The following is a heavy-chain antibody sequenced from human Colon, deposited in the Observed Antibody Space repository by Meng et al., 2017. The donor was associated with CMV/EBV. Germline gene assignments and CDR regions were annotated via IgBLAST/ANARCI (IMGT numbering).Heavy chain of an antibody. Sequence: GGSLRLSCAASGFTFSSYGMHWVRQGPGKGLEWVSVIYDTGRTYYADSVKGRFTVSRDESKNTVSLQMNNLRVEDTAVYYCARNRLECGGDCYFADSWGQGTLVTVSS. CDR1: GFTFSSYG. D-gene: IGHD2-21*01. V-gene: IGHV3-NL1*01. J-gene: IGHJ5*02. CDR3: ARNRLECGGDCYFADS. CDR2: IYDTGRT.